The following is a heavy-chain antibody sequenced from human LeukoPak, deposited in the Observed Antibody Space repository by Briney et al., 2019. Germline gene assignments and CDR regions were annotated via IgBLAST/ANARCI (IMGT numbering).Heavy chain of an antibody. Sequence: SETLSLTCTVSGGSISSGGYYWSWIRQHPGKGLEWTGYIYYSGSTYYNPSLKSRVTISVDTSKNQFSLKLSSVTAADTAVYYCASTSYGGNSPVDYWGQGTLVTVSS. J-gene: IGHJ4*02. CDR3: ASTSYGGNSPVDY. CDR1: GGSISSGGYY. D-gene: IGHD4-23*01. V-gene: IGHV4-31*03. CDR2: IYYSGST.